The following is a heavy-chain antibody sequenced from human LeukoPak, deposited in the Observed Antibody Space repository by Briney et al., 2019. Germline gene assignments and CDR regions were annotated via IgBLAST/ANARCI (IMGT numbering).Heavy chain of an antibody. CDR2: ISSSGSTI. Sequence: GGSLRLSCAASGFTFSSYEMNWVRQAPGKGLEWVSYISSSGSTIYYADSVKGRFTISRDNAKNSLSLQMNSLRAEDTAVYYCARDPYNGSYGDDYYYYMDVWGKGTTVTISS. J-gene: IGHJ6*03. D-gene: IGHD1-26*01. CDR3: ARDPYNGSYGDDYYYYMDV. V-gene: IGHV3-48*03. CDR1: GFTFSSYE.